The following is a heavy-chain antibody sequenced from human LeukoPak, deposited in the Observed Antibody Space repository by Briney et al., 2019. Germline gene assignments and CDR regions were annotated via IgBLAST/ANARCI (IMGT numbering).Heavy chain of an antibody. Sequence: GASVKVSCKASGYTFTGYYMHWVRQAPGQGLEWMGWINPNSGGTNYAQKFQGRVTMTRDTSISTAYMELSRLRSDDTAVYYCARKDYYGSGDAFDIWGQGTMVTVSS. CDR2: INPNSGGT. V-gene: IGHV1-2*02. D-gene: IGHD3-10*01. J-gene: IGHJ3*02. CDR1: GYTFTGYY. CDR3: ARKDYYGSGDAFDI.